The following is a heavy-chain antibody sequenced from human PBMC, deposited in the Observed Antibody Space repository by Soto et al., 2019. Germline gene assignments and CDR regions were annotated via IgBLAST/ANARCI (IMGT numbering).Heavy chain of an antibody. J-gene: IGHJ6*02. V-gene: IGHV1-2*04. CDR3: GRGDSTSHYYYSGMDV. D-gene: IGHD4-4*01. CDR2: INPNSGGT. Sequence: ASVKVSCKASGYTFTGHYIHWVRQAPGQGLEWMGWINPNSGGTKYAQKFQGWVTMTRDTSISTAYMELSRLRSDDTAVYYCGRGDSTSHYYYSGMDVWGQGTTVTVSS. CDR1: GYTFTGHY.